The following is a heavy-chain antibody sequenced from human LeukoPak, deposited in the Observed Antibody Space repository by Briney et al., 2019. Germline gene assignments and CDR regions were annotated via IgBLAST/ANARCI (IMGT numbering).Heavy chain of an antibody. D-gene: IGHD4-23*01. CDR1: GYTFTGYY. CDR2: INPNSGGT. CDR3: ARSTVVTGGYYYYGMDV. V-gene: IGHV1-2*02. Sequence: ASVKVSCKASGYTFTGYYMHWVRQAPGQGLEWMGWINPNSGGTNYAQKFQGRVTMTRDTSISTAYMELSRLRSDDTAVYYCARSTVVTGGYYYYGMDVWGQGTTVTVSS. J-gene: IGHJ6*02.